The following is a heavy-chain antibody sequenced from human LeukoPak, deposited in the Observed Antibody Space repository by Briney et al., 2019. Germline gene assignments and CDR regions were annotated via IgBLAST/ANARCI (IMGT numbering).Heavy chain of an antibody. CDR2: IYTSGST. CDR1: GGSISSGSYY. CDR3: ARASGGVVVAATLDY. D-gene: IGHD2-15*01. Sequence: PSETLSLTCTVSGGSISSGSYYWSWIRQPAGKGLEWIGRIYTSGSTNYNPSLKSRVTISVDTSKSQFSLKLSSVTAADTAVYYCARASGGVVVAATLDYWGQGTLVTVSS. J-gene: IGHJ4*02. V-gene: IGHV4-61*02.